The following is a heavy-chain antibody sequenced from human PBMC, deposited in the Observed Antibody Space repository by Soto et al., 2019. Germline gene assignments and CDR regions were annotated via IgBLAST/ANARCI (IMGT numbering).Heavy chain of an antibody. CDR2: ISYDGSNK. CDR1: GFTFSSYG. V-gene: IGHV3-30*18. D-gene: IGHD2-2*01. J-gene: IGHJ6*02. CDR3: AKEDIVVVPAAMRRNYYYGMDV. Sequence: QVQLVESGGGVVQPGRSLRLSCAASGFTFSSYGMHWVRQAPGKGLEWVAVISYDGSNKYYADSVKGRFTISRDNSKNTLYLQMNSLSAEDTAVYYCAKEDIVVVPAAMRRNYYYGMDVWGQGTTVTVSS.